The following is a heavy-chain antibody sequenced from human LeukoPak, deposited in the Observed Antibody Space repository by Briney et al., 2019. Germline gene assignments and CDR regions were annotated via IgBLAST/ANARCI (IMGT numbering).Heavy chain of an antibody. V-gene: IGHV4-34*01. J-gene: IGHJ4*02. CDR3: ARGGGGYYVDFDY. Sequence: PSETLSLTCAVYGGSFSGYYWSWIRQPPGKGLEWVGEINHSGSTNYNPSLKSRVTISVDTSKNQFSLKLSSVTAADTAVYYCARGGGGYYVDFDYWGQGTLVTVSS. CDR1: GGSFSGYY. D-gene: IGHD3-22*01. CDR2: INHSGST.